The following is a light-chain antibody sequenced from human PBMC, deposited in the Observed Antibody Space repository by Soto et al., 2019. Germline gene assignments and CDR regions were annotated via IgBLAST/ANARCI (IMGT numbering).Light chain of an antibody. J-gene: IGLJ2*01. Sequence: QSVLTQPASVSGSPGQSITVSCTLSRSDVGAYNYVSWYQQHPGKAPKLMIYEVTSRPSGVSNRFSGSKSGNTASLTISGLQAADEADYYCSSFTSDTTLIFGGGTKVTVL. CDR3: SSFTSDTTLI. V-gene: IGLV2-14*01. CDR1: RSDVGAYNY. CDR2: EVT.